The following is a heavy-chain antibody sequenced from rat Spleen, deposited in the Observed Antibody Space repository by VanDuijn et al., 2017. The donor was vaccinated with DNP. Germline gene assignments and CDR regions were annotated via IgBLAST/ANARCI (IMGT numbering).Heavy chain of an antibody. V-gene: IGHV3-3*01. D-gene: IGHD5-1*01. CDR2: INSAGTT. CDR1: DYSVTSSYR. CDR3: ARLAWEEGFDY. J-gene: IGHJ2*01. Sequence: EVQLQESGPGLVKPSQSFSLTCSVTDYSVTSSYRWNWIRKVPGNKLEWMGYINSAGTTNYNPSLKSRISITRDTSKNQFFLQLNSVTTEDTATYYWARLAWEEGFDYWGQGVMVTVSS.